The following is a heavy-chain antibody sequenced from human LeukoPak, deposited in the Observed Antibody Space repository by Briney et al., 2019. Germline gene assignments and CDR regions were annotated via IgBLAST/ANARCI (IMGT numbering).Heavy chain of an antibody. Sequence: GGSLRLSCAASRFTFNNYAMHWVRQAPGKGLEWVAIISSDGSSKYYADSVKGRFTISRDNSKNTLYLQMNSLRAEDTAVYYCARDHRNYYDSSGYFRLTDYWGQGTLVTVSS. CDR1: RFTFNNYA. J-gene: IGHJ4*02. CDR2: ISSDGSSK. V-gene: IGHV3-30-3*01. CDR3: ARDHRNYYDSSGYFRLTDY. D-gene: IGHD3-22*01.